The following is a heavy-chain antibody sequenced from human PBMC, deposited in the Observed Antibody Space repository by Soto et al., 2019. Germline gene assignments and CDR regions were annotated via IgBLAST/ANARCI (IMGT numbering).Heavy chain of an antibody. CDR1: AGTFSSYT. V-gene: IGHV1-69*08. CDR2: LIPILGIA. Sequence: QVPLVQSGAEVKKPGSSVKGSCKASAGTFSSYTISWVRQAPGQGLEWMGRLIPILGIANYAQKFQGRVTITPDKAMSAAYMELSSLRSEDTAVYYCARERGGEAPVDYWGQGTLVTVSS. J-gene: IGHJ4*02. D-gene: IGHD3-16*01. CDR3: ARERGGEAPVDY.